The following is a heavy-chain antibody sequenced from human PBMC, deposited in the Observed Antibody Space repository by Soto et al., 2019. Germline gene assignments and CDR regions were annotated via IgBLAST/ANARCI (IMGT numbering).Heavy chain of an antibody. Sequence: SETLSLTCTVSGGSISSYYWSWIRQPPGKGLEWIGYIYYSGSTNYNPSLKSRVTISVDTSKNQFSLKLSSVTAADTAIYYCARGAYNFGVQLEHWGQGILVTVSS. CDR2: IYYSGST. CDR1: GGSISSYY. J-gene: IGHJ4*02. D-gene: IGHD5-18*01. V-gene: IGHV4-59*12. CDR3: ARGAYNFGVQLEH.